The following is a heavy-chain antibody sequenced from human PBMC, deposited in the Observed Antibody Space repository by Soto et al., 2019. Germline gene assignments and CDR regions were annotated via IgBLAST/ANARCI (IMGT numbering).Heavy chain of an antibody. CDR2: IIPIFGTA. D-gene: IGHD4-17*01. Sequence: GASVKVSCKASGGTFSSYAISWVRQAPGQGLEWMGGIIPIFGTANYAQKFQGRVTITADESTSTAYMELSSLRSEDTAVYYCARKAYGDYYNYMDVWGKGTTVTVSS. V-gene: IGHV1-69*13. J-gene: IGHJ6*03. CDR1: GGTFSSYA. CDR3: ARKAYGDYYNYMDV.